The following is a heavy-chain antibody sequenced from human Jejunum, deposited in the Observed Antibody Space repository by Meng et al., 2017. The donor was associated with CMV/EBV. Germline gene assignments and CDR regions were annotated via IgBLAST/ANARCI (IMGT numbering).Heavy chain of an antibody. CDR3: ARWLAQQSVFDY. V-gene: IGHV3-21*04. CDR1: GFSFNNHA. J-gene: IGHJ4*02. D-gene: IGHD3-22*01. CDR2: ISNSDMFK. Sequence: CAASGFSFNNHAMNWVRQAPGRGLEWVSSISNSDMFKYYADSVKGRFTISRDNAENSLYLQMNSLRAEDTAVYYCARWLAQQSVFDYWGQGTLVTVSS.